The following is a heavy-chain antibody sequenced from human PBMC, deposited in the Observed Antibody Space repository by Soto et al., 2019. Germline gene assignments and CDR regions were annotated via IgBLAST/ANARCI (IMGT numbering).Heavy chain of an antibody. V-gene: IGHV3-30-3*01. CDR2: ISYDGSNK. D-gene: IGHD6-19*01. J-gene: IGHJ4*02. CDR3: VRDKSPYSSGWHNRHFDY. CDR1: GFTFSSYA. Sequence: QVQLVESGGGVVQPGRSLRLSCAASGFTFSSYAMHWVRQAPGKGLEWVAVISYDGSNKYYADCVNGRFTISRDNSKTMXLQMNSLRAEDTAVYYCVRDKSPYSSGWHNRHFDYWGQGTLVTVSS.